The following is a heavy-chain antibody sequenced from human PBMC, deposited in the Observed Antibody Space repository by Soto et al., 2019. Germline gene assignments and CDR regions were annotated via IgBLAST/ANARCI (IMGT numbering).Heavy chain of an antibody. CDR3: ARDHFIPDFWSGQGGWFDP. CDR2: IKQDGSEK. D-gene: IGHD3-3*01. CDR1: GFTFNSYW. J-gene: IGHJ5*02. Sequence: HPGGSMRLSCAASGFTFNSYWMSWVRQDPGKGLEWVANIKQDGSEKYYVDSVKGRFTISRDNAKNSLYLQMNSLRAEDTAVYYCARDHFIPDFWSGQGGWFDPWGQGTLVTVSS. V-gene: IGHV3-7*01.